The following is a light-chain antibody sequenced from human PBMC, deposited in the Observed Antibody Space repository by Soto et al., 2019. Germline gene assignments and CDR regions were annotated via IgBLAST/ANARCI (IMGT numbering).Light chain of an antibody. J-gene: IGKJ1*01. Sequence: EIVLMQSPGTLSLSPGERATLSCRASQSVASRNLAWYQQKSGRAPRLLIYGATNRATGIPDRFSGSGSGTDFTLTISRLEPEDFAVYYCQQYGSSGTFGQGTKVDIK. CDR3: QQYGSSGT. CDR1: QSVASRN. CDR2: GAT. V-gene: IGKV3-20*01.